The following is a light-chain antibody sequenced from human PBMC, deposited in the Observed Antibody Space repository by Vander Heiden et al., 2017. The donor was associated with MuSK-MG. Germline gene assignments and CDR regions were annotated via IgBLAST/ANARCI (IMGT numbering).Light chain of an antibody. CDR1: NIGSKS. Sequence: FVLTHPPSVSVAPGKTASITCGGNNIGSKSLDWYQQKPGQAPVLVIYYDSDRPSGIPERFSGSNSGSTAPLTISRVEAGDEADAYVQVWYSSSDHLVVFGGGTKLTVL. V-gene: IGLV3-21*04. CDR3: QVWYSSSDHLVV. CDR2: YDS. J-gene: IGLJ2*01.